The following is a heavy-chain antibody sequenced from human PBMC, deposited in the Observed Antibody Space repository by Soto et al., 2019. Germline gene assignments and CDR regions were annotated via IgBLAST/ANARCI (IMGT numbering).Heavy chain of an antibody. CDR3: ARSAPDGDHDAFDI. D-gene: IGHD4-17*01. CDR1: GGTFSSYA. J-gene: IGHJ3*02. CDR2: TVPIFGTA. V-gene: IGHV1-69*01. Sequence: QVPLVQSGAEVKKPGSSVKVSCKASGGTFSSYAISWVRQTPGQGLEWMGGTVPIFGTANYAQKFQRRVTITADESRGTAYMALSSLRSEDSAVYYCARSAPDGDHDAFDIWGQGTVVTVSS.